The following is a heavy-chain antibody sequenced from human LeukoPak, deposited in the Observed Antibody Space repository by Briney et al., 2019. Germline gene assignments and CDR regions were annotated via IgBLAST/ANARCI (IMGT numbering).Heavy chain of an antibody. J-gene: IGHJ4*02. Sequence: PGGSLRLSCSASGFTFSSYAMHWVRQAPGKGLEYASAISSNGGSTYYADSVKGRFTISRDNSKNTLYLQVSSLRAEDTAVYYCVKTSMAARYFDYWGQGTLVTVSS. CDR1: GFTFSSYA. V-gene: IGHV3-64D*09. CDR3: VKTSMAARYFDY. CDR2: ISSNGGST. D-gene: IGHD6-6*01.